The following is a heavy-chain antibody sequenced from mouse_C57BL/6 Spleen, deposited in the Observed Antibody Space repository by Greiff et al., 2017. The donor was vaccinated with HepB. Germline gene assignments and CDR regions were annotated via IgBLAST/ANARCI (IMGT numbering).Heavy chain of an antibody. CDR1: GYTFTSYD. Sequence: VKLVESGPELVKPGASVKLSCKASGYTFTSYDINWVKQRPGQGLEWIGWIYPRDGSTKYNEKFKGKATLTVDTSSSTAYMELHSLTSEDSAVYFCARSGTTVVATNAMDYWGQGTSVTVSS. J-gene: IGHJ4*01. D-gene: IGHD1-1*01. CDR2: IYPRDGST. V-gene: IGHV1-85*01. CDR3: ARSGTTVVATNAMDY.